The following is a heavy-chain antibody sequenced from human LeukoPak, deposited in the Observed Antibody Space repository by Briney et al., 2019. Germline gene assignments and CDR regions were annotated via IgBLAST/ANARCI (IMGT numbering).Heavy chain of an antibody. CDR3: AKKGGNYDYFDY. Sequence: GGSLRLSCAASGFSFNTYGMHWVRQAPGKGLEWVAYIRYDGSTKYYADSVRGRFTISRDNSKNTLYLEMNSVRAEDTAVFYCAKKGGNYDYFDYWGQGNLVTVSS. CDR1: GFSFNTYG. CDR2: IRYDGSTK. V-gene: IGHV3-30*02. J-gene: IGHJ4*02. D-gene: IGHD3-3*01.